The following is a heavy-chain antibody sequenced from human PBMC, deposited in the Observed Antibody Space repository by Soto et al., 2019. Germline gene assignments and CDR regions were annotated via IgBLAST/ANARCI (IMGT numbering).Heavy chain of an antibody. J-gene: IGHJ3*02. D-gene: IGHD3-9*01. V-gene: IGHV3-7*01. CDR2: IKQDGSEK. CDR3: ARDPIGGYFDWPLLALDAFDI. CDR1: GFTFSSYW. Sequence: GGSLRLSCAASGFTFSSYWMSWVRQAPGKGLEWVANIKQDGSEKYYVDSVKGRFTISRDNAKNSLYLQMNSLRAEDTAVYYCARDPIGGYFDWPLLALDAFDIWGQGTMVTVSS.